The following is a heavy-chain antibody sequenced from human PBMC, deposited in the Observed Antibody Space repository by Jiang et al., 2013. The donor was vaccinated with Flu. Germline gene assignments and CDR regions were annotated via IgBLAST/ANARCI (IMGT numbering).Heavy chain of an antibody. V-gene: IGHV3-30*02. Sequence: GFTFSSYGMHWVRQAPGKGLEWVAFIRYDGSNKYYADSVKGRFTISRDNSKNTLYLQMNSLRAEDTAVYYCAKDTTYSSSWYDGLFDYWGQGTLVTVSS. CDR3: AKDTTYSSSWYDGLFDY. CDR1: GFTFSSYG. CDR2: IRYDGSNK. D-gene: IGHD6-13*01. J-gene: IGHJ4*02.